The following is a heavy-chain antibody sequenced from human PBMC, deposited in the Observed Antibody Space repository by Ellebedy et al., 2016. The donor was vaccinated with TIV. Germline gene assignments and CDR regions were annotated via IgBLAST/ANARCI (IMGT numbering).Heavy chain of an antibody. CDR2: IFHLGTT. J-gene: IGHJ4*02. CDR1: GDSINSSHW. D-gene: IGHD2-8*01. V-gene: IGHV4-4*02. CDR3: ARTALQTAVLDF. Sequence: MPSETLSLTCAISGDSINSSHWWSWVRQTPGKGLEWIGEIFHLGTTNYSPSLTSRVTLSLDKSKNQFSLKMTSVSAADTAVYYCARTALQTAVLDFWGQGTLVTVSS.